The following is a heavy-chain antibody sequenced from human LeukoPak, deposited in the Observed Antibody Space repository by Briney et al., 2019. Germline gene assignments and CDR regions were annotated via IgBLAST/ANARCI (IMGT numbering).Heavy chain of an antibody. CDR3: AKLVISAILRSNWFDP. Sequence: GGSLRLSCAASGFSVSSNYMSWVRQAPGKGLEWVSAISGSGDSTYYADSVKGRFTISRDNSKNTLFLQMNSLRAEDTAEYYCAKLVISAILRSNWFDPWGQGTLVTVSS. CDR2: ISGSGDST. D-gene: IGHD3-16*02. J-gene: IGHJ5*02. CDR1: GFSVSSNY. V-gene: IGHV3-23*01.